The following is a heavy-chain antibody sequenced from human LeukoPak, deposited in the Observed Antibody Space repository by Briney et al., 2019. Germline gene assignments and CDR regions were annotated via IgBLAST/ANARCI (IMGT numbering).Heavy chain of an antibody. Sequence: GGSLRLSCAASGFTVSSNYMSWVRQAPGKGLEWVSVIYSGGSTYYADSVKGRFTISRDNPKNTLYLQMNSLRAEDTAVYYCARTFHDYGDYYFDYWGQGTLVTVSS. D-gene: IGHD4-17*01. CDR2: IYSGGST. J-gene: IGHJ4*02. CDR3: ARTFHDYGDYYFDY. CDR1: GFTVSSNY. V-gene: IGHV3-53*01.